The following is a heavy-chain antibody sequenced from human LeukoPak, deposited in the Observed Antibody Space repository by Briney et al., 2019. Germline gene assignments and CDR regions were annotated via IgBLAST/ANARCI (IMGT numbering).Heavy chain of an antibody. D-gene: IGHD3-3*01. CDR2: IKQDGSQK. V-gene: IGHV3-7*01. CDR1: GFTFSTYW. Sequence: GGSLRLSCAASGFTFSTYWMTWVRQAPGKGLEWVANIKQDGSQKYYVDSVKGRFTISRDNAKNSLYLQVDSLRAEDTAIYYCTRDFSSGDWGQGTLVTVSS. CDR3: TRDFSSGD. J-gene: IGHJ4*02.